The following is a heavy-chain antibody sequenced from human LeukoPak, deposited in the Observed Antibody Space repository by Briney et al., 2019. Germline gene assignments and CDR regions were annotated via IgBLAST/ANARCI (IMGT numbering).Heavy chain of an antibody. CDR1: GFTFSSYS. CDR3: ARSGLIDHYYYYIDV. Sequence: PGGSLRLSCAASGFTFSSYSMNWVRQALGKGLEWVSLLSWNGDTSYYADSVKGRFTISRDNSKDSLYLQMNSLRAEDTALYYCARSGLIDHYYYYIDVWGKGTTVTVSS. J-gene: IGHJ6*03. V-gene: IGHV3-43D*03. D-gene: IGHD2-15*01. CDR2: LSWNGDTS.